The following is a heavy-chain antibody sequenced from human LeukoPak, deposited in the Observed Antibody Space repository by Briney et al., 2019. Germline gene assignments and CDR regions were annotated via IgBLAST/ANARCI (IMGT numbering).Heavy chain of an antibody. CDR1: GFTVSSNY. CDR2: IKQDGSEK. Sequence: GGSLRLSCAASGFTVSSNYMSWVRQAPGKGLEWVANIKQDGSEKYYVDSVKGRFTISRDNAKNSLYLQMNSLRAEDTAVYYCARDSGSSWENYWYFDLWGRGTLVTVSS. CDR3: ARDSGSSWENYWYFDL. J-gene: IGHJ2*01. D-gene: IGHD6-13*01. V-gene: IGHV3-7*01.